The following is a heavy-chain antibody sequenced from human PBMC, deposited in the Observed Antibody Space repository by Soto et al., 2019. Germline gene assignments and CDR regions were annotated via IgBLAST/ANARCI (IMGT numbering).Heavy chain of an antibody. J-gene: IGHJ4*02. D-gene: IGHD2-2*02. Sequence: GASVKVSCKASGYPFNNYAFNWVRQAPGQGLEWLGRISGYNGDTKFAEKFRGRVTMTTDTSAATAYMELRSLRSDDTAVYYCARSLWQVDYMEGFDYWGQGTLVTVSS. CDR2: ISGYNGDT. V-gene: IGHV1-18*04. CDR1: GYPFNNYA. CDR3: ARSLWQVDYMEGFDY.